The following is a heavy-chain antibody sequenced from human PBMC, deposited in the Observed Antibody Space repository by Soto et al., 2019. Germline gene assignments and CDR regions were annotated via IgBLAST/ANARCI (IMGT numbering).Heavy chain of an antibody. D-gene: IGHD2-2*01. V-gene: IGHV1-69*13. CDR3: ARAGCISTSCFAPHYYYYGMDV. CDR1: GGTFSSYA. J-gene: IGHJ6*02. CDR2: FILIFGTA. Sequence: ASVKVSCKASGGTFSSYAISWVRQAPGQGLEWMGGFILIFGTANYAQKFQGRVTITADESTSTAYMELSSLRSEDTAVYYCARAGCISTSCFAPHYYYYGMDVWGQGTTVTVSS.